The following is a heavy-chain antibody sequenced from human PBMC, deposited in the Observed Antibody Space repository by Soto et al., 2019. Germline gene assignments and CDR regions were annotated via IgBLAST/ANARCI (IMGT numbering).Heavy chain of an antibody. Sequence: SETLSLTCSVSAGSISSSSYYWAWIRQPPGRGLEWIGSIYYSGSTYYKPSLKSRVTMSVDTSKNQFSLKVNSVTAADTAVYYCARHGPSAPRGCLATWGQGTLVTVSS. CDR1: AGSISSSSYY. V-gene: IGHV4-39*01. J-gene: IGHJ5*02. CDR3: ARHGPSAPRGCLAT. D-gene: IGHD3-3*01. CDR2: IYYSGST.